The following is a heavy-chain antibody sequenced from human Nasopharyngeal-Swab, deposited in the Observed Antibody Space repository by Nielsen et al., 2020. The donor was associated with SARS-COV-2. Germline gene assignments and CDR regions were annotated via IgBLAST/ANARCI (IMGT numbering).Heavy chain of an antibody. CDR3: ARGNYYYYGMDV. V-gene: IGHV4-59*01. CDR1: GGSISSYY. J-gene: IGHJ6*02. Sequence: SETLSVTCTVSGGSISSYYWSWIRQPPGKGLEWIGYIYYSGSTNYNPSLKSRVTISVDTSKNQFSLKLSSVTAADTAVYYCARGNYYYYGMDVWGQGTTVTVSS. CDR2: IYYSGST.